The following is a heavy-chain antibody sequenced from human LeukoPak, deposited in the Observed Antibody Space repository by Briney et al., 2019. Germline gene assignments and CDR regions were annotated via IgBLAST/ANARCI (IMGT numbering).Heavy chain of an antibody. D-gene: IGHD6-13*01. CDR3: ARDSRLKGAAAVEYYFDY. J-gene: IGHJ4*02. CDR1: GYTFTSYG. CDR2: ISAYNGNT. Sequence: ASVKVSCKASGYTFTSYGISWVRQAPGQGLEWMGWISAYNGNTNYARKLQGRVTMTTDTSTSTAYMELRSLRSDDTAVYYCARDSRLKGAAAVEYYFDYWGQGTLVTVSS. V-gene: IGHV1-18*01.